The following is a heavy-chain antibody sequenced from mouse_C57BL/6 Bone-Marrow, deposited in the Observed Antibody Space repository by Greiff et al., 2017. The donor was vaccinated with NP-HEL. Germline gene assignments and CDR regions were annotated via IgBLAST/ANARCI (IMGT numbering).Heavy chain of an antibody. D-gene: IGHD1-1*01. CDR3: TRDYYGSSYHFDY. CDR1: GFTFSSYA. Sequence: EVKLVESGEGLVKPGGSLKLSCAASGFTFSSYAMSWVRQTPEKRLEWVAYISSGGDYIYYADTVQGRFTISRDNARNTLYLQMSSLKSEDTAMYYCTRDYYGSSYHFDYWGQGTTLTVSS. CDR2: ISSGGDYI. J-gene: IGHJ2*01. V-gene: IGHV5-9-1*02.